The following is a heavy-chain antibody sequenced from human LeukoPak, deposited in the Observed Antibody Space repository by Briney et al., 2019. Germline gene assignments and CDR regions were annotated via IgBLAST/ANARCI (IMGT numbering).Heavy chain of an antibody. V-gene: IGHV3-30-3*01. D-gene: IGHD6-19*01. CDR1: GFTFSSYA. CDR3: AREAVSSGWFPTPTDAFDI. Sequence: GRSLRLSCAASGFTFSSYAMHWVRQAPGKGLEWVAVISYDGSNKYYADSVKGRFTISRDNSKNTLYLQMNSLRAEDTAVYYCAREAVSSGWFPTPTDAFDIWGQGTMVTVSS. J-gene: IGHJ3*02. CDR2: ISYDGSNK.